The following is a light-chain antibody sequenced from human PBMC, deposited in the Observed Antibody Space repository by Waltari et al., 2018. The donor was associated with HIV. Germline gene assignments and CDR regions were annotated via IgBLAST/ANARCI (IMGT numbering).Light chain of an antibody. CDR2: KNN. CDR1: RSNIGSNF. V-gene: IGLV1-47*01. J-gene: IGLJ2*01. Sequence: QSVLTQPPSASATPGQRVTISCSGTRSNIGSNFVFWYQQFPGTAPKLLMYKNNLRFSGVLYLFSGSKSCSSASLAISVLRSEDVAFYYCAACDDSLRVHVVFGGWTNLTV. CDR3: AACDDSLRVHVV.